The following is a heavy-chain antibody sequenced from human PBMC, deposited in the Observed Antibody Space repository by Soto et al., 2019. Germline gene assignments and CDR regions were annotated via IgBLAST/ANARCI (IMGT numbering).Heavy chain of an antibody. CDR1: GYTFTIYG. Sequence: ASVKVSCKASGYTFTIYGISWVRQAPGQGLEWMGWISAYNGNTNYAQKLQGRVTMTTDTSTSTAYMELRSLRSDDTAVYYCARTPDTGYTYYFDYWGQGTLVTVSS. D-gene: IGHD5-18*01. V-gene: IGHV1-18*01. CDR3: ARTPDTGYTYYFDY. J-gene: IGHJ4*02. CDR2: ISAYNGNT.